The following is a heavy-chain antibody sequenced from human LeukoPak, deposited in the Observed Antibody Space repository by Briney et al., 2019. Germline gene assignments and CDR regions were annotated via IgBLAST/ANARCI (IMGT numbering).Heavy chain of an antibody. CDR1: GFTFSSYE. Sequence: SGGSLRLSCAASGFTFSSYEMNWVRQAPGKGLEWVSYISSSGSTIYYADSVKGRFTISRDNAKNSLYLQMNSLRAEDTAVYYCARAPGGSSWYYYYYMDVWGKGTTVTVFS. D-gene: IGHD6-13*01. V-gene: IGHV3-48*03. CDR3: ARAPGGSSWYYYYYMDV. CDR2: ISSSGSTI. J-gene: IGHJ6*03.